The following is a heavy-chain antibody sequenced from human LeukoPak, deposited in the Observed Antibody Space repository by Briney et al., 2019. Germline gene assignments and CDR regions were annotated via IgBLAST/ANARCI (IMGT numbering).Heavy chain of an antibody. CDR1: GGSISGSHW. Sequence: SETLSLTCAVSGGSISGSHWWSWVRQPPGKGLEWIGEIYHSGSTNYNPSLKSRVTISVDKSKNQFSLKLSSVTAADTAVYYCARSYCSSTSCYAVGAFDIWGQGTMVTVSS. CDR2: IYHSGST. D-gene: IGHD2-2*01. CDR3: ARSYCSSTSCYAVGAFDI. V-gene: IGHV4-4*02. J-gene: IGHJ3*02.